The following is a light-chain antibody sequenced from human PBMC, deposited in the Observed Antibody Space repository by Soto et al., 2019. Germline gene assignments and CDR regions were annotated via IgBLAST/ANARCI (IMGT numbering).Light chain of an antibody. Sequence: EIVLTQSPGTLSLSPGERATLSCRASHSVSSSYLAWYQQKPGQAPSLLIYGASSRATGIPDRFSGSGSGTDFTLTISRLEPEDFAVFYCQQYGSSPLTFGQGTRLEIK. CDR3: QQYGSSPLT. CDR2: GAS. V-gene: IGKV3-20*01. J-gene: IGKJ5*01. CDR1: HSVSSSY.